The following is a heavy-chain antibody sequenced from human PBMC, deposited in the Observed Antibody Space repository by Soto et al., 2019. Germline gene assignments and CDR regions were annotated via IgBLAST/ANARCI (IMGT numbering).Heavy chain of an antibody. J-gene: IGHJ5*02. CDR3: ARDALSGYLVS. CDR2: IYYSGST. Sequence: SETLSLTCTVSGGSISSYYWSWIRQPPGKGLEWIGYIYYSGSTNYNPSLKSRVTISVDTSKNQFSLKLSSVTAADTAVYYCARDALSGYLVSWGQGTLVTRLL. V-gene: IGHV4-59*01. D-gene: IGHD3-9*01. CDR1: GGSISSYY.